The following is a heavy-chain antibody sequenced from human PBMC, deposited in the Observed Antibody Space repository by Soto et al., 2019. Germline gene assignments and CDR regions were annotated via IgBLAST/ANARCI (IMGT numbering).Heavy chain of an antibody. D-gene: IGHD3-16*01. J-gene: IGHJ4*02. CDR1: GGTFSSYA. V-gene: IGHV1-69*13. CDR2: IIPIFGTA. CDR3: AREPKRWLQFGGVFDY. Sequence: ASVKVSCKASGGTFSSYAISWVRQAPGQGLEWMGGIIPIFGTANYAQKFQGRVTITADESTSTAYMELSSLRSEDTAVYYCAREPKRWLQFGGVFDYWGQGTLVTVSS.